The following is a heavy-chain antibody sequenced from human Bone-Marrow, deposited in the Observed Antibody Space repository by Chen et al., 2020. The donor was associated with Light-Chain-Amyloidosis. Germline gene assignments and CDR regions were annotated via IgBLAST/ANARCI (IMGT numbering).Heavy chain of an antibody. Sequence: QVQLQESGPGLVKPSQTLPLTCTVSGGSISSGGYYWSWIRQHPGKGLEWIGYIYYSGSTYYNPSLKSRVTISVDTSKNQFSLKLSSVTAADTAVYYCARRPGHIVVVTEGAFDIWGQGTMVTVSS. CDR1: GGSISSGGYY. J-gene: IGHJ3*02. V-gene: IGHV4-31*03. CDR2: IYYSGST. CDR3: ARRPGHIVVVTEGAFDI. D-gene: IGHD2-21*02.